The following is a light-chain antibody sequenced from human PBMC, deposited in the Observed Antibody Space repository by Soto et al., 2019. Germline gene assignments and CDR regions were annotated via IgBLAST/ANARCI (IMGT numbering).Light chain of an antibody. CDR2: VNSEGSH. J-gene: IGLJ2*01. Sequence: QSVLTQSPSASASLGDSVKLTCTLSSGHGSYAIAWHQQQPEQGHRYLIKVNSEGSHSKGDGIPDRSSCSSSRAARYFTTSRLEDEEDADYYCQYWGTNYVVFGGGTKLTVL. V-gene: IGLV4-69*01. CDR3: QYWGTNYVV. CDR1: SGHGSYA.